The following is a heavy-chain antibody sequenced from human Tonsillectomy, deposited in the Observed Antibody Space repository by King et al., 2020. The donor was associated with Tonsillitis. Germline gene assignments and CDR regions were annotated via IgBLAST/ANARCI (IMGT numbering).Heavy chain of an antibody. Sequence: VQLVESGGGLVQPGRSLRLSCAASGFTFDDYAMHWVRQAPGKGLEWVSGISWNSGSIGYADSVKGRFTISRDNAKNSLYLQMNSLRAEDMALYYCAKDTGSLFITAAGNHAFDIWGQGTMVTVYS. D-gene: IGHD6-13*01. V-gene: IGHV3-9*03. CDR3: AKDTGSLFITAAGNHAFDI. J-gene: IGHJ3*02. CDR2: ISWNSGSI. CDR1: GFTFDDYA.